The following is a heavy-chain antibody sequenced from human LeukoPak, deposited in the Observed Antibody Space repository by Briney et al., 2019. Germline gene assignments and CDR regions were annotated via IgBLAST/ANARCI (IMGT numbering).Heavy chain of an antibody. Sequence: ASVKVSCKASGYTFTNYYMHWVRQAPGQGLEWMGIINPSGGSTIYAQKFQGRVTMTEDTSTDTAYMELSSLRSEDTAVYYCATGKEGAIFGVVPRYWGQGTLVTVSS. J-gene: IGHJ4*02. CDR2: INPSGGST. CDR3: ATGKEGAIFGVVPRY. CDR1: GYTFTNYY. D-gene: IGHD3-3*01. V-gene: IGHV1-46*01.